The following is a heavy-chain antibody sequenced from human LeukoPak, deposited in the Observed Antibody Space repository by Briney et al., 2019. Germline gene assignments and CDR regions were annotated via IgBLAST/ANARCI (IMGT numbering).Heavy chain of an antibody. D-gene: IGHD3-16*01. CDR1: GGSINTYY. J-gene: IGHJ6*02. V-gene: IGHV4-59*08. Sequence: SETLSLTCTVSGGSINTYYWTWVRQPPGKGLEWIGDIYYSGSTNYNPSLKSRVTISEDMSKNQFSLKLTSVTAADTAVYYCARSFGYALDVWGQGTAVTVSS. CDR3: ARSFGYALDV. CDR2: IYYSGST.